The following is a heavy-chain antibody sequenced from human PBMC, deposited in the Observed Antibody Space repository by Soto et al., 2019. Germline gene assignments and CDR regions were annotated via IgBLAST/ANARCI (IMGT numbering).Heavy chain of an antibody. J-gene: IGHJ5*02. CDR2: IYHSGST. CDR1: GGSISSGGYS. D-gene: IGHD3-22*01. V-gene: IGHV4-30-2*01. CDR3: ARVRDYYDSSGYSWFDP. Sequence: QLQLQESGSGLVKPSQTLSLTCAVSGGSISSGGYSWSWIRQPPGKGLEWIGYIYHSGSTYYNPSLKSRVTISVDRSKNQFSLKLSSVTAADTAVYYCARVRDYYDSSGYSWFDPWGQGTLVTVSS.